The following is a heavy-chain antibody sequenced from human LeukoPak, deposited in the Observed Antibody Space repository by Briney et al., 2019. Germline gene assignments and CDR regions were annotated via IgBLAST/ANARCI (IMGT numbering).Heavy chain of an antibody. D-gene: IGHD5-18*01. Sequence: ASVKVSCKASGGTFSSYAISWVRQAPGQGLEWMGGITPIFGTANYAQKFQGRVTITADESTSTAYMELSSLRSEDTAVYYCARDLTAMRGFCSYWGQGTLVTVSS. V-gene: IGHV1-69*01. CDR2: ITPIFGTA. J-gene: IGHJ4*02. CDR3: ARDLTAMRGFCSY. CDR1: GGTFSSYA.